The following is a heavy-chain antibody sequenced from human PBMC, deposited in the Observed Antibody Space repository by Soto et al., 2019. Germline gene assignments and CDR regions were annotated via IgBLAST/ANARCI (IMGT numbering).Heavy chain of an antibody. V-gene: IGHV3-23*01. J-gene: IGHJ3*02. CDR1: GFSFRTYA. CDR3: AHPRGFGVFDAYDI. CDR2: ISGSGGTT. Sequence: GGSLRLSCVASGFSFRTYAMSWVRQAPGKGLEWVSAISGSGGTTFYADSVKGRFTISRDNSINTLYLQMNNLRTEDTAVYYCAHPRGFGVFDAYDIWGQGTMVTVS. D-gene: IGHD3-10*01.